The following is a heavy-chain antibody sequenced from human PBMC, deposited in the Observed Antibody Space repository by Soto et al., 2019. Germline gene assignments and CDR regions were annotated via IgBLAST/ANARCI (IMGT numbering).Heavy chain of an antibody. J-gene: IGHJ6*02. CDR3: ARDLELDYDILTCYSNGMDV. D-gene: IGHD3-9*01. CDR2: IYSGGST. V-gene: IGHV3-53*01. CDR1: GFTVSSNY. Sequence: EVQLVESGGGLIQPGGSLRLSCAASGFTVSSNYMSWVRQAPGKGLEWVSVIYSGGSTYYADSVKGRFTISRDNSKNTLYLQMNSLRAEDTAVYYCARDLELDYDILTCYSNGMDVWGQGTTVTVSS.